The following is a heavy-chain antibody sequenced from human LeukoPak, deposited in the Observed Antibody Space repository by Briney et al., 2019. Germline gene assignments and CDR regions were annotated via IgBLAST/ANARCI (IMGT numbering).Heavy chain of an antibody. D-gene: IGHD6-13*01. CDR2: IYYSGST. V-gene: IGHV4-39*01. CDR3: ARRVAAAEDGPAWFDP. J-gene: IGHJ5*02. Sequence: SETLSLTCTVSGGSISSSSYYWGWIRQPPGKGLEWIGNIYYSGSTYYNPSLKSRVTISVDTSKNQFSLKLSSVTAADTAVYYCARRVAAAEDGPAWFDPWGQGTLVTVSS. CDR1: GGSISSSSYY.